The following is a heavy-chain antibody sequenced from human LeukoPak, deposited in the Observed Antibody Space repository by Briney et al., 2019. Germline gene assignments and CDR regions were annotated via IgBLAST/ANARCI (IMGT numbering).Heavy chain of an antibody. Sequence: GGSLRLSCAASGFTFSNYWMHWVRQAPGKGLVWVSRISGDGTGITSADSVKGRFSISRDNAKNTLYLQMNSLRAEDTAIYYCARRGGLGYGDLDYWGQGTLVTVSS. CDR1: GFTFSNYW. D-gene: IGHD4-17*01. J-gene: IGHJ4*02. CDR3: ARRGGLGYGDLDY. V-gene: IGHV3-74*01. CDR2: ISGDGTGI.